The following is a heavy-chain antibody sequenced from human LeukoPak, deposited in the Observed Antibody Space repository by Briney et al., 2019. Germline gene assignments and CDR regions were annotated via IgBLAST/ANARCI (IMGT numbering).Heavy chain of an antibody. Sequence: PETVFLTCIGSGACLSSYCWRWIRPPPGKGLGWIGYIYYSGSTNYNPSLKSRVTISVDTSKNQFSLKQTSVTAADTAVYYCARDIPAAGTFDYWGQGTLVTVSS. CDR3: ARDIPAAGTFDY. J-gene: IGHJ4*02. CDR1: GACLSSYC. V-gene: IGHV4-59*01. CDR2: IYYSGST. D-gene: IGHD6-13*01.